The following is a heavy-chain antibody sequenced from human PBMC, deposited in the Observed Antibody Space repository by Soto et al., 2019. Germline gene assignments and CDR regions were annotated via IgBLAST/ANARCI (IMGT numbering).Heavy chain of an antibody. D-gene: IGHD3-22*01. CDR2: IYYSGST. Sequence: QVQLQESGPGLVKPSETLSLTCTVSGGSISSYYWSWIRQPPGKGLEWIGYIYYSGSTNYNPSLKSRVTISVDTSKNQFSLKLSSVTAADTAVYYCARDVSSGHNPPSNWFDPWGQGTLVTVSS. CDR1: GGSISSYY. CDR3: ARDVSSGHNPPSNWFDP. J-gene: IGHJ5*02. V-gene: IGHV4-59*01.